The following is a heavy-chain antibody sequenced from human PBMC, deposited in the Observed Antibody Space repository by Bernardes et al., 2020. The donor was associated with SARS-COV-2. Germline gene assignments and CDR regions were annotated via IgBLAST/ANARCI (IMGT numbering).Heavy chain of an antibody. CDR1: GFSFSTSW. CDR3: ASGDVGGLDS. J-gene: IGHJ4*02. Sequence: GGSLRLSCAASGFSFSTSWLSWVRQVPGRGLEWVANMNQDGRAKYYAGSVKGRFTISRDNAKNSLFLQMNSLRSEDAAVYYCASGDVGGLDSWGQGTLVAVSS. D-gene: IGHD2-21*01. V-gene: IGHV3-7*01. CDR2: MNQDGRAK.